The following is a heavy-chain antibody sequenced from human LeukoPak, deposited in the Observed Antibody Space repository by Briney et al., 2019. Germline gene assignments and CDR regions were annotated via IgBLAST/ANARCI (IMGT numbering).Heavy chain of an antibody. D-gene: IGHD4-11*01. CDR3: ARQGGTTSRLDY. CDR2: IYYSGST. V-gene: IGHV4-39*01. Sequence: GSLRLSCAASGFTVSSNYMSWVRQPPGEGLEWIGNIYYSGSTYYNPSLKSRVTISVDTSKNQFSLKLSSVTAADTAVYYCARQGGTTSRLDYWGQGTLVTVSS. CDR1: GFTVSSNY. J-gene: IGHJ4*02.